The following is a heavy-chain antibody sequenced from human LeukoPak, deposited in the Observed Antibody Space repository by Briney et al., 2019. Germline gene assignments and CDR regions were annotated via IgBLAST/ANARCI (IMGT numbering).Heavy chain of an antibody. J-gene: IGHJ4*02. Sequence: PSETLSLTCAVYGGSFSSYYWGWIRQPPGKGLEWIGSIYYSGSTYYNPSLKSRVTISVDTSKNQFSLKLSSVTAADTAVYYCARTQYYYDSSGYNYYFDYWGQGTLVTVSS. CDR1: GGSFSSYY. V-gene: IGHV4-39*07. CDR2: IYYSGST. D-gene: IGHD3-22*01. CDR3: ARTQYYYDSSGYNYYFDY.